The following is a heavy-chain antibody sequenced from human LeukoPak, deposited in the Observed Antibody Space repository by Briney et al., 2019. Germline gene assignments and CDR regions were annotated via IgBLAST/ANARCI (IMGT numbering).Heavy chain of an antibody. D-gene: IGHD1-7*01. CDR3: ARQPVVELELRGGVDY. J-gene: IGHJ4*02. Sequence: PSETLSLTCAAYGGSFSGYYWSWIRQPPGKGLEWIGEINHSGSTNYNPSLKSRVTISVDTSKNQFSLKLSSVTAADTAVYYCARQPVVELELRGGVDYWGQGTLVTVSS. CDR2: INHSGST. CDR1: GGSFSGYY. V-gene: IGHV4-34*01.